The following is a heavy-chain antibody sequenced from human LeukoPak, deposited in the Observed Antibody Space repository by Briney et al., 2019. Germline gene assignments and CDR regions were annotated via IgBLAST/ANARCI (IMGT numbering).Heavy chain of an antibody. V-gene: IGHV1-2*02. Sequence: ASVTVSCKASGYTFTDYYVHWVRQAPGKGLEWMGWINSNSGDTKYAQKFQGRVTMTRATSIGLAYMELSRLKSDDTAVYYCATSRFLEWLYLLDYWGQGTLVTVSS. CDR2: INSNSGDT. CDR1: GYTFTDYY. J-gene: IGHJ4*02. D-gene: IGHD3-3*01. CDR3: ATSRFLEWLYLLDY.